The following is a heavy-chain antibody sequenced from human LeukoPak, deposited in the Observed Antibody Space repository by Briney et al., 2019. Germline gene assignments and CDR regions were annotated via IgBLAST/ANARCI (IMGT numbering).Heavy chain of an antibody. CDR1: GFTFSSYS. CDR3: ARDREGLRLYYYYYYGMDV. Sequence: PGGSLRLSCAASGFTFSSYSMNWVRQAPGKGLEWVSYISSSSSTIYYADSVKGRFTVSRDNAKNSLYLQMNSLRAEDTAVYYCARDREGLRLYYYYYYGMDVWGQGTTVTVSS. D-gene: IGHD4-17*01. J-gene: IGHJ6*02. V-gene: IGHV3-48*04. CDR2: ISSSSSTI.